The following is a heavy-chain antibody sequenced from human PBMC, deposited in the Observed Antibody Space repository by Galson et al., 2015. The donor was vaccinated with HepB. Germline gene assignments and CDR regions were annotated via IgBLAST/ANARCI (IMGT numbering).Heavy chain of an antibody. Sequence: SLRLSCAASRFNFNNYWMTWVRQAPGKGLEWVASVNQDGQQTHYLDAVKGRFTILRDSAQTSIHLQMSSLRSEDTAVYYCATQMGMPSRWGQGTLVIVSS. CDR2: VNQDGQQT. CDR1: RFNFNNYW. V-gene: IGHV3-7*01. J-gene: IGHJ4*02. CDR3: ATQMGMPSR. D-gene: IGHD7-27*01.